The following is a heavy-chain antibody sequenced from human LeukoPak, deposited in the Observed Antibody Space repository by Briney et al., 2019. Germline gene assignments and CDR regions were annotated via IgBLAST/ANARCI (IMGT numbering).Heavy chain of an antibody. CDR3: ARAWTGDY. J-gene: IGHJ4*02. Sequence: GGSLRLSCAASGLSVSDNYMTWVRQAPGKGLDWVSIIYPNGRTYYADSVKGRFTISRDNSKSTLNLQMNSLRVEDTAVCYCARAWTGDYWGQGTLVTVSS. CDR2: IYPNGRT. D-gene: IGHD3/OR15-3a*01. V-gene: IGHV3-53*01. CDR1: GLSVSDNY.